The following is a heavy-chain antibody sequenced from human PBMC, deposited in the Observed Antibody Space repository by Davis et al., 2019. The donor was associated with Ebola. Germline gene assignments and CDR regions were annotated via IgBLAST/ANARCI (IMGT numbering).Heavy chain of an antibody. J-gene: IGHJ4*02. CDR2: ISSSGSYI. CDR1: GFTFSSYT. V-gene: IGHV3-21*06. D-gene: IGHD2-15*01. Sequence: PGGSLRLSCAASGFTFSSYTMNWVRQIPGKGLEWVSSISSSGSYIYYGDSVKGRFTISRDNAKNSLYLQMNSLRAEDTAVYYCARGRFTSGHSCYSDYWGQGTLVTVSS. CDR3: ARGRFTSGHSCYSDY.